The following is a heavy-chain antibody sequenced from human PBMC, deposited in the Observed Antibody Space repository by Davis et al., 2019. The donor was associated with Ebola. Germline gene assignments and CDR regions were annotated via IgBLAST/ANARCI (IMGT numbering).Heavy chain of an antibody. Sequence: PSETLSLTCTVSSGSISTYFWSWIRQPPGKGLEWIGYIFYSGSTYYNPSLKSRVSISLDTSKNQFSLQLNSVSAADTAVYYCARGGGYNGDVGPWFDPWGQGTLVTVSS. D-gene: IGHD5-12*01. CDR1: SGSISTYF. CDR2: IFYSGST. CDR3: ARGGGYNGDVGPWFDP. J-gene: IGHJ5*02. V-gene: IGHV4-59*01.